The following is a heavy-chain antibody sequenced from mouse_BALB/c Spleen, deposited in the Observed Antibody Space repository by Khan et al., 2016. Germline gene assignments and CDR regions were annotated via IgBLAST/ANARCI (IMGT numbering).Heavy chain of an antibody. CDR2: ISDGGSYT. CDR1: GFTFSDYY. V-gene: IGHV5-4*02. J-gene: IGHJ3*01. CDR3: ARRYYGRGTWFVY. D-gene: IGHD1-1*02. Sequence: EVELVESGGGLVKPGGSLKLSCAASGFTFSDYYMCWVRQSPGKRLEWVATISDGGSYTYYPDSVKGRFTISRDNARNNLYLQMSSLKSEDTARDYGARRYYGRGTWFVYWGQGTLVTVSA.